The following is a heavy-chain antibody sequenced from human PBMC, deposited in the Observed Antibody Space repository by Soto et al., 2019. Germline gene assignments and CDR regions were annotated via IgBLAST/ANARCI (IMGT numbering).Heavy chain of an antibody. J-gene: IGHJ6*03. V-gene: IGHV4-34*01. D-gene: IGHD6-6*01. CDR2: INHSGST. Sequence: QVQLQQWGAGLLKPSETLSLTCAVDGGSFSGYYWSWIRQPPGKGLEWIGEINHSGSTNYNPSLKSRVTISVDTSKNQFSLKLSSVTAADTAVYYCARGMVAARFNYYYYMDVWGKGTTVTVSS. CDR3: ARGMVAARFNYYYYMDV. CDR1: GGSFSGYY.